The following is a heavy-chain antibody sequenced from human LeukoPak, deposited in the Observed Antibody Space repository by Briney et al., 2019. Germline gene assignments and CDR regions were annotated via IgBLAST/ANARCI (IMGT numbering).Heavy chain of an antibody. CDR1: GFTFSSYW. V-gene: IGHV3-7*01. CDR3: ARDLGSSPGGDAFDI. D-gene: IGHD6-13*01. Sequence: GGSLRLSCAASGFTFSSYWMSWVRQAPGKGLERVANIKQDGSEKHYVDSVKGRFTISRDNAKNSLYLQMNSLRAEDTAVYYCARDLGSSPGGDAFDIWGQGTMVTVSS. J-gene: IGHJ3*02. CDR2: IKQDGSEK.